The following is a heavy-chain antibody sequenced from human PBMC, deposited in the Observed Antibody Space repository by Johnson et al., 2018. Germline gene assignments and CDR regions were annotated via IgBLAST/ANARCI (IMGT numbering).Heavy chain of an antibody. J-gene: IGHJ6*02. V-gene: IGHV3-13*01. Sequence: VQLVQSGGGLVQPGGSLRLSCAASGFTFSSYDMHWVRQATGKGLEWVSAIGTAGDTYYPGSVKGRFTIPRENAKNSLYLQMNSLRAGDTAVYYCARGDITSSIYYYYGMDVWGQGTTVTVAS. CDR3: ARGDITSSIYYYYGMDV. CDR1: GFTFSSYD. CDR2: IGTAGDT. D-gene: IGHD6-6*01.